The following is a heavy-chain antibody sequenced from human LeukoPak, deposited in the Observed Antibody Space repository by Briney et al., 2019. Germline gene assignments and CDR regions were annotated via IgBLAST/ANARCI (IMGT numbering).Heavy chain of an antibody. D-gene: IGHD5-12*01. Sequence: SETLSLTCTVSGGSISSYYWSWIRQPPGKGLEGIGYIYYSGSTNYNPSLKSRVTISVDTSKNQFSLKLSSVTAADTAVYYRARAHVDIVATITAKYYFDYWGQGTLVTVSS. CDR3: ARAHVDIVATITAKYYFDY. CDR1: GGSISSYY. J-gene: IGHJ4*02. V-gene: IGHV4-59*08. CDR2: IYYSGST.